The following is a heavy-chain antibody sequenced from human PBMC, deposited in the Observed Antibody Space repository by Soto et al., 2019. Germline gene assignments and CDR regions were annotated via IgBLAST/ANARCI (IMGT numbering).Heavy chain of an antibody. Sequence: DSVKVSCKASGYAFANFGITWVRHAPGQGLEWMGWISTYRGNTNYAQKLQGRVTMTTDTFTSTAYMELRSLGSDDTAVYYCARLACLNFYFHYYMDVCGKGTTVTVSS. D-gene: IGHD2-21*01. V-gene: IGHV1-18*01. CDR3: ARLACLNFYFHYYMDV. J-gene: IGHJ6*03. CDR2: ISTYRGNT. CDR1: GYAFANFG.